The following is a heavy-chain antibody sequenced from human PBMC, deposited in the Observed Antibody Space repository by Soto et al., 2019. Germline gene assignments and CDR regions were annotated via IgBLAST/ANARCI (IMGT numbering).Heavy chain of an antibody. Sequence: PGESLKISCKGSGYSFTSYWISWVRQMPGKGLEWMGRIDPSDSYTNYSPSFQGHVTTSADKSISTAYLQWSSLKASDTAMYYCAALPSGSYSLNWFDPWGQGTLVTVSS. V-gene: IGHV5-10-1*01. CDR3: AALPSGSYSLNWFDP. D-gene: IGHD1-26*01. J-gene: IGHJ5*02. CDR2: IDPSDSYT. CDR1: GYSFTSYW.